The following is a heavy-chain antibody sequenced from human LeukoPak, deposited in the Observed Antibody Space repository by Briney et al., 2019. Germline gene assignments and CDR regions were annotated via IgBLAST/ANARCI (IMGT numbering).Heavy chain of an antibody. Sequence: GKSLRLSCVASGFTFSSYGMHWVRQAPGKGLEWVAVISYDGSTKYYADSVRGRFTISRDNSKNMLYLQMNSLRPEDTAVYYCAKSPSQATVTTVYRFWGQGTLVTVSS. D-gene: IGHD4-11*01. CDR1: GFTFSSYG. J-gene: IGHJ4*02. CDR3: AKSPSQATVTTVYRF. CDR2: ISYDGSTK. V-gene: IGHV3-30*18.